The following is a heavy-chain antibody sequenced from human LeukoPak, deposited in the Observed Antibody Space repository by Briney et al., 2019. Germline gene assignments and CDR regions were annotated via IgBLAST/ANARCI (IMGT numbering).Heavy chain of an antibody. Sequence: PSETLSLTCSVSGGSVSTYYWSWVRQTPGKGLEWIGYISHTETTDYGPSLKSRVTMSLDTSKNQFSLKLSSVTAADTAVYYCARGRGAFDIWGQGTMVTVSS. CDR1: GGSVSTYY. V-gene: IGHV4-59*02. CDR3: ARGRGAFDI. D-gene: IGHD3-10*01. J-gene: IGHJ3*02. CDR2: ISHTETT.